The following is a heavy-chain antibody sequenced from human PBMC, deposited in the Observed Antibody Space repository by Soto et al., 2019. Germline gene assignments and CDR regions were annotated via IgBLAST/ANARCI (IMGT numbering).Heavy chain of an antibody. D-gene: IGHD5-12*01. CDR2: ISGSGGST. Sequence: GGSLRLSCAASGFTFSSYAMSWVRQAPGKGLKWVSAISGSGGSTYYSDSVKGRFTISRDNSKNTLFLQMNSLRAEDTAVYYCAKESYSGYDYLIYSYGSNYWGQGTLVTVSS. J-gene: IGHJ4*02. CDR1: GFTFSSYA. CDR3: AKESYSGYDYLIYSYGSNY. V-gene: IGHV3-23*01.